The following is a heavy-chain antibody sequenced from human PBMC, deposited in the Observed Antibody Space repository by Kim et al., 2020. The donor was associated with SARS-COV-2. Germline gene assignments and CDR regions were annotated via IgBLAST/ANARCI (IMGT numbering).Heavy chain of an antibody. V-gene: IGHV4-61*01. Sequence: SETLSLTCIVSGGSVSSGSYYWSWIRQPPGKGLEWIGYVYYNGRTNYNPSLKSRVTISVDTAKNQFSLKLTSVTAADTAVYFCAREVMGAYRIDYWGRGTLVTVSS. D-gene: IGHD1-26*01. CDR2: VYYNGRT. CDR1: GGSVSSGSYY. CDR3: AREVMGAYRIDY. J-gene: IGHJ4*02.